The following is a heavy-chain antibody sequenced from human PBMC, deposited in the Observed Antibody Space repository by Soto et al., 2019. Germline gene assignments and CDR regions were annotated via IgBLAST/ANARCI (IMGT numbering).Heavy chain of an antibody. Sequence: QVQLVQSGAEVKKPGSSVKVSCKASGGTFSSYTISWVRQAPGQGLEWMGRIIPILGIANYAQKFQGRVTITADKSTSTAYMELSSLRSEDTVVYYCLRGSSAMVTFDYWGQGTLVTVSS. CDR3: LRGSSAMVTFDY. CDR2: IIPILGIA. D-gene: IGHD5-18*01. V-gene: IGHV1-69*02. J-gene: IGHJ4*02. CDR1: GGTFSSYT.